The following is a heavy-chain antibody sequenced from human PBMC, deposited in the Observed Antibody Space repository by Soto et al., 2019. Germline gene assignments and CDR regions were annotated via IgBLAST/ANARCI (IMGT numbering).Heavy chain of an antibody. D-gene: IGHD6-6*01. CDR2: ISSSSSYT. CDR3: ARGSIAARVAYYYFGMDV. V-gene: IGHV3-11*05. J-gene: IGHJ6*02. Sequence: QVQLVESGGDLVKPGGSLRLSCAASGFTFSDYYMSWIRQAPGKGLEWVSYISSSSSYTNYADSVKGRFTISRDNANNSLYLQMNSLRAEDTAVYYCARGSIAARVAYYYFGMDVWGQGTTVTVSS. CDR1: GFTFSDYY.